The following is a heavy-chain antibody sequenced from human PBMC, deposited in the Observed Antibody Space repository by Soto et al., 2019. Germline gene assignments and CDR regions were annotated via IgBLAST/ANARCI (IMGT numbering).Heavy chain of an antibody. V-gene: IGHV1-69*01. D-gene: IGHD2-2*01. J-gene: IGHJ4*02. CDR3: ATFRTKDRSSGIDY. Sequence: QVQLVQSGAEVKKPGSSVKVSCKASGGTFSSYAISWVRQAPGQGLEWMGGIIPIFGTANYAQKFQGRVTITADESTSTAYMELSCLRSEDTAVYYCATFRTKDRSSGIDYWGQGTLVTVSS. CDR2: IIPIFGTA. CDR1: GGTFSSYA.